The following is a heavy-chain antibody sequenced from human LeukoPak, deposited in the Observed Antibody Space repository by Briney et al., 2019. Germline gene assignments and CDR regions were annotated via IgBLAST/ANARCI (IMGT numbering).Heavy chain of an antibody. V-gene: IGHV1-69*05. CDR3: ARDRGSGSYSQFDY. D-gene: IGHD3-10*01. J-gene: IGHJ4*02. CDR2: IIPIFGTA. Sequence: ASVKVSCKASGGTFSSYAISWVRQAPGQGLEWMGRIIPIFGTANYAQKFQGRVTITTDVSTSTAYMELSSLRSEDTAVYYCARDRGSGSYSQFDYWGQGTLVTVSS. CDR1: GGTFSSYA.